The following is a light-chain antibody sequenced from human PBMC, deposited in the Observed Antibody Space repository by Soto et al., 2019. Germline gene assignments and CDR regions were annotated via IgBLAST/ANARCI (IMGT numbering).Light chain of an antibody. J-gene: IGKJ1*01. CDR1: QSVSSSY. V-gene: IGKV3-20*01. CDR3: HQYGSSPTWT. CDR2: GAS. Sequence: EIVLTQSPGTLSLSPGERATLSCRASQSVSSSYLAWYQQKPGQAPRLLIYGASSRATGIEDRFSGSGSGTDFTLTISRLEPEDFAVYYCHQYGSSPTWTFGQGTKVDIK.